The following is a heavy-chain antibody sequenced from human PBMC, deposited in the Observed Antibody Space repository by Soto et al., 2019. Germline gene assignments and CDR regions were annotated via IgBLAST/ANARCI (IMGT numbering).Heavy chain of an antibody. J-gene: IGHJ5*02. V-gene: IGHV4-31*03. Sequence: PSETLSLTCTVSGGSISSGGYYWSWIRQHPGKGLEWIGYIYYSGSTYYNPSLKSRVTISVYTSKNQFSLKLSSVTAADTAVYYCARAHESGLRLSWFDPWGQGTLLTVSS. D-gene: IGHD5-12*01. CDR3: ARAHESGLRLSWFDP. CDR2: IYYSGST. CDR1: GGSISSGGYY.